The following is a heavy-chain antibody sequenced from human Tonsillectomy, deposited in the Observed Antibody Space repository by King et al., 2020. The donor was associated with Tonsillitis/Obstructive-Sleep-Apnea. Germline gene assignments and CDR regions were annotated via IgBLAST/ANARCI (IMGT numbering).Heavy chain of an antibody. V-gene: IGHV4-39*01. Sequence: QLQESGPGLVKPSETLSLTCTVSGGSISSSNYYWGWIRQPPGKGLEWIGSMHYSGSTFYNPSLKSRVTISVDTSKTQFSLKLYSVTAADTGVYYCARPNRGDYRIDAFDIWGQGTMVTVSS. CDR2: MHYSGST. CDR3: ARPNRGDYRIDAFDI. CDR1: GGSISSSNYY. D-gene: IGHD4-17*01. J-gene: IGHJ3*02.